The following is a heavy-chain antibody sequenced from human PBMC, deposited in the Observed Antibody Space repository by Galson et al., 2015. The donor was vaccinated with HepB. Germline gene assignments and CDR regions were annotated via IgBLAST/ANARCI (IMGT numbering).Heavy chain of an antibody. Sequence: SLRLSCAASGFTFSGSAMHWVRQASGKGLEWVGRIRSKANSYATAYAASVKGRFTISRDDSKNTAYLQMNSLKTEDTAVYYCTRHPTGDGSSTSCYWYAFDIWGQGTMVTVSS. J-gene: IGHJ3*02. CDR2: IRSKANSYAT. CDR1: GFTFSGSA. CDR3: TRHPTGDGSSTSCYWYAFDI. V-gene: IGHV3-73*01. D-gene: IGHD2-2*01.